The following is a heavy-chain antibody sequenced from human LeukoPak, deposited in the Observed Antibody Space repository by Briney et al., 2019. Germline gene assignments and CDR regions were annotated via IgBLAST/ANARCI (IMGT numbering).Heavy chain of an antibody. CDR3: ARGMGYCSTTSCDSDY. Sequence: GGSLRLSCAASGFTFSNYAMNWVRQAPGKGLEWVSSISSSSSYIFYADSVKGRFTISRDYAKNSLYLQMNNLRAEDTSVYYCARGMGYCSTTSCDSDYWGQGTLVTVSS. V-gene: IGHV3-21*01. J-gene: IGHJ4*02. CDR2: ISSSSSYI. CDR1: GFTFSNYA. D-gene: IGHD2-2*01.